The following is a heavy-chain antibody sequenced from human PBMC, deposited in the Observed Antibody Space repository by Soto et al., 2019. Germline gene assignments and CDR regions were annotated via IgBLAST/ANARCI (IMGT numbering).Heavy chain of an antibody. CDR3: VRGPNGWRGMDY. Sequence: PGGSLRLSCATSGFTFSSYPIHWVRQAPGKGPVWVSRITEDGSGTTYADSVKGRSTVTRDNAKNTMYLQMSGLGAEDTAVYHCVRGPNGWRGMDYWGQGTLVTVSS. J-gene: IGHJ4*02. V-gene: IGHV3-74*01. CDR1: GFTFSSYP. D-gene: IGHD6-19*01. CDR2: ITEDGSGT.